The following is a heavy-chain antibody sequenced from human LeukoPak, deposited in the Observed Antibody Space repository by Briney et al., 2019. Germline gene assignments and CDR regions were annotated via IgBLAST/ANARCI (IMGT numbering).Heavy chain of an antibody. J-gene: IGHJ6*03. Sequence: SETLCLTCTFSGGFISGSNYYWAWIRQTPGKGLEWIASIYYSGSTYYDPSLKSRVTISVDTSKNQFSLKLSSVTTADAGVYYCARHPRQTYYFYMDVWGKGTTVTISS. CDR3: ARHPRQTYYFYMDV. V-gene: IGHV4-39*01. CDR1: GGFISGSNYY. D-gene: IGHD6-25*01. CDR2: IYYSGST.